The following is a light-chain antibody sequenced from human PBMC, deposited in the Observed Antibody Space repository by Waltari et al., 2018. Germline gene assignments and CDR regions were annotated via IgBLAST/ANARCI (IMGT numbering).Light chain of an antibody. CDR3: ATWDARLTGML. CDR1: NSNIGRST. CDR2: SND. J-gene: IGLJ2*01. Sequence: QSVLTQSPSASWAPGQRVTISCSGSNSNIGRSTLHWYQQVPGTAPRLLIYSNDQRPSGVPDRFSGSKSGTSASLAISGLQSEDEADYYCATWDARLTGMLFGGGTKVTVL. V-gene: IGLV1-44*01.